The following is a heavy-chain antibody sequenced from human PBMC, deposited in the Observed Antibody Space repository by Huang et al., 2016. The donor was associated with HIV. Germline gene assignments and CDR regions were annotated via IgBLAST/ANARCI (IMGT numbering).Heavy chain of an antibody. V-gene: IGHV3-21*02. CDR3: ARVDSTANMMGVDL. D-gene: IGHD2-21*02. Sequence: EVQLVESGGGQVHPGGSLRLSCAVSGFAFSDYGMNWVRQGPGKGLEWGASSSSDVNYIYYADAVKGRFTISRDNAKNSLSLQINILVAEDTAVYYCARVDSTANMMGVDLWGRGTLVTVFS. J-gene: IGHJ4*02. CDR1: GFAFSDYG. CDR2: SSSDVNYI.